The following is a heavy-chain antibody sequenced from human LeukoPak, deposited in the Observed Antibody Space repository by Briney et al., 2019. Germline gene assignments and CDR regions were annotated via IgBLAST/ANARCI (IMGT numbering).Heavy chain of an antibody. Sequence: SQTLSLTCTVSGGSISSGDYYWNWIRQPPGKGLEWIGYIYYSGSTYYNPSLKSRVTISVDTSKNQFSLKLSSVTAADTAVYYCARARRDYYYDSSGRNDYWGQGTLVTVSS. CDR3: ARARRDYYYDSSGRNDY. CDR1: GGSISSGDYY. V-gene: IGHV4-30-4*01. D-gene: IGHD3-22*01. CDR2: IYYSGST. J-gene: IGHJ4*02.